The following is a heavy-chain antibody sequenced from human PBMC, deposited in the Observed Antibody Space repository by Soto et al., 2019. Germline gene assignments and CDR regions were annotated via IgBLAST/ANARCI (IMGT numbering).Heavy chain of an antibody. D-gene: IGHD3-3*01. Sequence: PSETLSLTCTVSGGSISSYYWSWIRQPPGKGLEWIGYIYYSGSTNYNPSLKSRVNISVDTSKNQFSLKMSSVTAADTAVYYCARVATIFGVVTHFDYWGQGTLVTVSS. V-gene: IGHV4-59*01. CDR2: IYYSGST. J-gene: IGHJ4*02. CDR1: GGSISSYY. CDR3: ARVATIFGVVTHFDY.